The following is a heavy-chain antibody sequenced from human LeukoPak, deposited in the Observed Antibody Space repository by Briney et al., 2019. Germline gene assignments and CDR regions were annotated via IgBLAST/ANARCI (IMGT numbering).Heavy chain of an antibody. CDR3: ARFSKRKANDY. Sequence: GGSLRLSCAASGFTFSSYEMNWVRQAPGKGLEWVSCISSSGSTIYYADSVKGRFTISRDNAKNSLYLQMNSLRAEDTAVYYCARFSKRKANDYWGQGTLVTVSS. J-gene: IGHJ4*02. CDR1: GFTFSSYE. CDR2: ISSSGSTI. V-gene: IGHV3-48*03.